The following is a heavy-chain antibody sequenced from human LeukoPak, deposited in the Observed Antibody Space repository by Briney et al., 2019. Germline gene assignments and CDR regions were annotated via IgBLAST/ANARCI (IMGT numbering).Heavy chain of an antibody. CDR2: LYSGSST. V-gene: IGHV3-53*01. CDR1: GFTVITNY. D-gene: IGHD3-10*01. Sequence: PGGSLTLSCAASGFTVITNYMNWVRQAPGKGLEWVSMLYSGSSTYYADSVKGRFTISRDDSKNTLYLQMNSLRAEDTAVYYCARVGDHYHWYLDLWGRGTHVTVSS. J-gene: IGHJ2*01. CDR3: ARVGDHYHWYLDL.